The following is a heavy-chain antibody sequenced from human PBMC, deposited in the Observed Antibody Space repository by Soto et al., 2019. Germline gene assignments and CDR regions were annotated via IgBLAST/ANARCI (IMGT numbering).Heavy chain of an antibody. Sequence: GESLKISCKGSGYSFTSYWISWVRQMPGKGLEWMGRIDPSDSYTNYSPSFQGHVTISADKSISTAYLQWSSLKASDTAMYYCAKTVADPPDYWGQGTLVTVSS. CDR3: AKTVADPPDY. D-gene: IGHD6-19*01. V-gene: IGHV5-10-1*01. CDR1: GYSFTSYW. J-gene: IGHJ4*02. CDR2: IDPSDSYT.